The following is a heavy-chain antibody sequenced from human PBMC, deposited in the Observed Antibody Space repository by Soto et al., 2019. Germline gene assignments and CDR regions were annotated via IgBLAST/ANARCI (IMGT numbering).Heavy chain of an antibody. V-gene: IGHV1-2*02. CDR3: ACGSGSYYNVAFDY. CDR2: INPNTGGT. Sequence: ASVKVSCKASGYTFTGYFMHWVRQAPGQGLEWMGWINPNTGGTGYAQKFQGRVTMTRDTSISTAYMELRRLRSDDTAFYYCACGSGSYYNVAFDYRGQGTLVTVSS. D-gene: IGHD3-10*01. J-gene: IGHJ4*02. CDR1: GYTFTGYF.